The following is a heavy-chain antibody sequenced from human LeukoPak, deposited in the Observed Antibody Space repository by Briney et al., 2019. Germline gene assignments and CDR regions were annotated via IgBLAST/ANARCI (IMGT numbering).Heavy chain of an antibody. D-gene: IGHD4-17*01. V-gene: IGHV3-21*01. J-gene: IGHJ4*02. CDR2: ISSCSSYI. CDR3: ARGTYGDQDIFDY. Sequence: GGSLRLSCAASGFTFSSYSMNWVRQAPGKGLEWVSSISSCSSYIYNADSVKGRFTISRDNAKNSLYLQMNSLRAEDTAVYYCARGTYGDQDIFDYWGQGALVTVSS. CDR1: GFTFSSYS.